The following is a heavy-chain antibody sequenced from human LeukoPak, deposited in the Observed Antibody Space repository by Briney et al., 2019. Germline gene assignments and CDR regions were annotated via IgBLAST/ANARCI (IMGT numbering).Heavy chain of an antibody. Sequence: GASVKVSCKASGGTFSSYAISWVRQAPGQGLEWMGGIIPIFGTANYAQKFQGRVTITADESTSTAYMELSSLRSEDTAVYYCARDGATYCGGDCYSPGAFDIWGQGTMVTVSS. J-gene: IGHJ3*02. CDR2: IIPIFGTA. CDR3: ARDGATYCGGDCYSPGAFDI. V-gene: IGHV1-69*13. CDR1: GGTFSSYA. D-gene: IGHD2-21*02.